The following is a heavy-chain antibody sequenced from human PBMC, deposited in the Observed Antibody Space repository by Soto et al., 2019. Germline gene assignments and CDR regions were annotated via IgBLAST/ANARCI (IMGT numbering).Heavy chain of an antibody. Sequence: QVQLVQSGAEVKKPGSSVKVSCKTSGVSFNNNGIGWVRQAPGHGLEWMGGVSPPFRTSNYARKFQGRISITADASTDTVNMELSSLTSEDPAQYYCARVLYYGSGSYSPYGMDVWGQGTTVTVSS. CDR1: GVSFNNNG. CDR3: ARVLYYGSGSYSPYGMDV. CDR2: VSPPFRTS. D-gene: IGHD3-10*01. J-gene: IGHJ6*02. V-gene: IGHV1-69*01.